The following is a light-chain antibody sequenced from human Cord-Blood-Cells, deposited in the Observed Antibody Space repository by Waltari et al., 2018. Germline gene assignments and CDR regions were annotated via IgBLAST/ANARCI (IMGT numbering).Light chain of an antibody. V-gene: IGLV2-23*01. CDR3: CSYAGSSTLV. Sequence: QSALTQPASVSGSPGQSITISCTGTSSDAGSYNLVPWYQQHPGKAPKLTIYEGSKRPSGVSNRFSGSKSGNTASLTISGLQAEDEADYYCCSYAGSSTLVFGGGTKLTVL. J-gene: IGLJ3*02. CDR2: EGS. CDR1: SSDAGSYNL.